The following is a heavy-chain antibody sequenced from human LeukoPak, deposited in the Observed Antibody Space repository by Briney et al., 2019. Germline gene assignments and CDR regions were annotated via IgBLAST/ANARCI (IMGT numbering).Heavy chain of an antibody. Sequence: PGRSLRLSCAASGFTFSSYAMHWVRQAPGKGLEWVAVISYDGSNKYYADSVKGRFTISRDNSKNTLYLQMNSLRAEDTAVYYCARDGYSSSYFDYWGQGTLVTVSS. J-gene: IGHJ4*02. CDR3: ARDGYSSSYFDY. CDR1: GFTFSSYA. V-gene: IGHV3-30-3*01. D-gene: IGHD6-6*01. CDR2: ISYDGSNK.